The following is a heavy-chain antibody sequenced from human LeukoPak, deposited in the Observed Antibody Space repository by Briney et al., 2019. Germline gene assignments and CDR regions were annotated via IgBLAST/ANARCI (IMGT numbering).Heavy chain of an antibody. CDR2: IYHSGST. J-gene: IGHJ4*02. CDR3: ARSVSVERFDY. V-gene: IGHV4-38-2*02. Sequence: SETLSLTCTVSGYSISSGYYWGWIRQPPGKGLEWIGSIYHSGSTYYNPSLKSRVTISVDTSKNQFSLKLSSVTAADTAVYYCARSVSVERFDYWGQGTLVTVSS. CDR1: GYSISSGYY. D-gene: IGHD3-16*02.